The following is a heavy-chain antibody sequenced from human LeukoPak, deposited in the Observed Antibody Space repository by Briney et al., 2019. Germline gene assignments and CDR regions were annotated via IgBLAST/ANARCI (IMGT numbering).Heavy chain of an antibody. CDR3: ARLTGDKIAFDY. CDR2: INPNSGGT. CDR1: GYTFTGYY. J-gene: IGHJ4*02. V-gene: IGHV1-2*02. Sequence: ASVKVSCKASGYTFTGYYMHWVRQAPGQGLEWMGWINPNSGGTNYAQKLQGRVTMTTDTSTSTAYMELRSLRSDDTAVYYCARLTGDKIAFDYWGQGTLVTVSS. D-gene: IGHD7-27*01.